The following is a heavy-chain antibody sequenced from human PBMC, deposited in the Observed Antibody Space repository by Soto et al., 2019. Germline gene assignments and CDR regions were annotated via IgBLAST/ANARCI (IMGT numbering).Heavy chain of an antibody. V-gene: IGHV3-74*01. CDR2: LNSGATTA. J-gene: IGHJ6*02. CDR1: GLTFSTYW. Sequence: EVQLVESGGGLVQPGGSLRLSCTASGLTFSTYWMHWVRQAPGKGLAWISRLNSGATTANYADSVRGRCTISRDNAKNTVYLPLNSQRDEDTAVSYCARGVPGYYAMDVWGQGTTVTVSS. CDR3: ARGVPGYYAMDV.